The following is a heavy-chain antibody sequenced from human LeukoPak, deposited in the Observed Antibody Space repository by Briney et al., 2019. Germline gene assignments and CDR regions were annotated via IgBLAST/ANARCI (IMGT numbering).Heavy chain of an antibody. D-gene: IGHD1-26*01. Sequence: NPGGSLRLSCAASGFTFTSYAMTWVRQAPGKGLEWVGRIKSKTDGETTDYAAPVKGRFTISRDDSKNTLYLQMNSLKTEDTAVYYCTAPPFLVGATSGYWGQGTLVTVSS. CDR3: TAPPFLVGATSGY. CDR1: GFTFTSYA. V-gene: IGHV3-15*01. J-gene: IGHJ4*02. CDR2: IKSKTDGETT.